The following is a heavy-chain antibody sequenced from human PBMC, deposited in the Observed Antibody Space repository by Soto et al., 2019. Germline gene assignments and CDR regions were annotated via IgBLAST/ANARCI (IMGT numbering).Heavy chain of an antibody. V-gene: IGHV1-69*13. CDR3: ARGRDHSGYDSHDY. Sequence: VASVNVSCKASGGTFSSYAISWVRQAPGQGLEWMGGIIPIFGTANYAQKFQGRVTITADESTSTAYMELSSLRSEDTAVYYCARGRDHSGYDSHDYWGQGTLVTVSS. D-gene: IGHD5-12*01. J-gene: IGHJ4*02. CDR2: IIPIFGTA. CDR1: GGTFSSYA.